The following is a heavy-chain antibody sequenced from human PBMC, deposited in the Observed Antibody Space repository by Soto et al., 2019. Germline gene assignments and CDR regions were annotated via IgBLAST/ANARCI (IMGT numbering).Heavy chain of an antibody. CDR1: GFTFIDYY. V-gene: IGHV3-11*05. CDR2: ISSSSSYT. D-gene: IGHD5-12*01. Sequence: VQLVESGGGLVKPGGSLRLSCVASGFTFIDYYMSWIRQAPGKGLEWVSYISSSSSYTNYADSVKRRFTISRDNAKNSLYLQMNSLRAEDTAVYYCARDHHRYSGYDYVDYWGQGTLVTVSS. J-gene: IGHJ4*02. CDR3: ARDHHRYSGYDYVDY.